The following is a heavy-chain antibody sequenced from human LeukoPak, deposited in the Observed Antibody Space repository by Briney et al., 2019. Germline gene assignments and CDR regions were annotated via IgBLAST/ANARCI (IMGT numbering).Heavy chain of an antibody. CDR2: IYYSGST. D-gene: IGHD2-15*01. Sequence: SETLSLTCTVSGGSISSSSYYWSWIRQPPGKGLEWIGYIYYSGSTNYNPSLKSRVTISVDTSKNQFSLKLSSVTAADTAVYYCARSSGGSFETWGQGTLVTVSS. V-gene: IGHV4-61*01. J-gene: IGHJ5*02. CDR3: ARSSGGSFET. CDR1: GGSISSSSYY.